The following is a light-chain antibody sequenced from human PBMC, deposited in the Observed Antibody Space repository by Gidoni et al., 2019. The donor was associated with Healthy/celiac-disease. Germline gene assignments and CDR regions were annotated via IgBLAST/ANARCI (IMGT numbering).Light chain of an antibody. V-gene: IGKV3-11*01. CDR2: DAS. CDR1: QSVSSY. J-gene: IGKJ4*01. Sequence: EIVLTQSPATLSLSPGERATLSCRASQSVSSYLAWYQQKPGQAPRLLIYDASNRATGIPARFSGSGSGTDVTLTISSREPEDVAVYYCQQRSNWPPELTFXGXTKVEIK. CDR3: QQRSNWPPELT.